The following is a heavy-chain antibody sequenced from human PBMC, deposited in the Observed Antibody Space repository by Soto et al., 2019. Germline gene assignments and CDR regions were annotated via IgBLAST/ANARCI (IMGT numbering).Heavy chain of an antibody. D-gene: IGHD3-10*01. CDR2: INAYNGNT. J-gene: IGHJ4*02. V-gene: IGHV1-3*01. CDR3: ARSLFGDYYFDY. Sequence: QVHLVQSGAEVKKPGASVKVSCKASGYTFASYTMHWVRQAPGQGLEWMGWINAYNGNTKYSQKFQGRVTITRDTYASTAYMELSSLKSEDTAVYYCARSLFGDYYFDYWGQGTLVTVSS. CDR1: GYTFASYT.